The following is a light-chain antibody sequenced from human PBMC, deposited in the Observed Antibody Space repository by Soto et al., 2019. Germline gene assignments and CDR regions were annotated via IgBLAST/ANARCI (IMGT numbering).Light chain of an antibody. Sequence: QSVLTQPASVSGSPGQSITISCTGTSSDVGGYNYVSWYQQHPGKAPKLMIYDVSNRPSGVSNRFSGSKSGNTASLTISGLQAEDGADYYCSSYTSSSTPVVFRGGTKLTVL. CDR2: DVS. J-gene: IGLJ2*01. CDR3: SSYTSSSTPVV. V-gene: IGLV2-14*01. CDR1: SSDVGGYNY.